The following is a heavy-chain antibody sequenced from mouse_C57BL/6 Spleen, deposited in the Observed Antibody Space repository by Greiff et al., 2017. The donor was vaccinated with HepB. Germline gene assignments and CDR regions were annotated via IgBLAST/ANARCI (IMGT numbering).Heavy chain of an antibody. CDR3: TTENNYDNYVWFAY. V-gene: IGHV14-4*01. CDR1: GFNIKDDY. J-gene: IGHJ3*01. CDR2: MDLENGDT. Sequence: EVQLQQSGAELVRPGVSVKLSCTASGFNIKDDYMHWVKQRPEQGLERIGWMDLENGDTEYASKFQGKVTITADTSSNTAYLQLSSLTYEDTAVYYCTTENNYDNYVWFAYWGQGTLVTVSA. D-gene: IGHD2-1*01.